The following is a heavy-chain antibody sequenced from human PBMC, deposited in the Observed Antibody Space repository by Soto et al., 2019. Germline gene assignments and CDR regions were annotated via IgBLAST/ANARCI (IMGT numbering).Heavy chain of an antibody. D-gene: IGHD4-17*01. CDR3: TWDGDYGY. CDR1: GFTFSGSD. Sequence: EVQLVESGGGLVQPGGSLKLSCAASGFTFSGSDMHGVRQVSGKGLEWVGRIRSKAKNYATVYGASVKGRFTISRDDSKNAAYQQMNSLKIEDTAVYYCTWDGDYGYWGQGTLVTVST. V-gene: IGHV3-73*01. J-gene: IGHJ4*02. CDR2: IRSKAKNYAT.